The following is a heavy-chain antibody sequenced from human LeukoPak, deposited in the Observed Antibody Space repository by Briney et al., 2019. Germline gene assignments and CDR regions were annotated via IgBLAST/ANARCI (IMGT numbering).Heavy chain of an antibody. CDR1: GYTFTDYY. CDR2: INCHSGGT. Sequence: ASVKVSCKASGYTFTDYYIQWVRQAPGQGLEWMGWINCHSGGTDYAHNFQGRVTMTRDTSISTAYIELNFLRSDDTAVFYCARGDYYGSPKVVAAWGQGILVTVSS. V-gene: IGHV1-2*02. CDR3: ARGDYYGSPKVVAA. J-gene: IGHJ5*02. D-gene: IGHD3-10*01.